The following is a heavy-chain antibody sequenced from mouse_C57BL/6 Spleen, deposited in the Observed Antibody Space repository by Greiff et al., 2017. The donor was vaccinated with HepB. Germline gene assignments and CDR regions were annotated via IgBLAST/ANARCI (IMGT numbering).Heavy chain of an antibody. V-gene: IGHV5-4*01. D-gene: IGHD2-5*01. CDR3: AREVVTTETWFAY. J-gene: IGHJ3*01. CDR1: GFTFSSYA. CDR2: ISDGGSYT. Sequence: EVQLVESGGGLVKPGGSLKLSCAASGFTFSSYAMSWVRQTPEKRLEWVATISDGGSYTYYPDNVKGRFTISRDNAKNNLYLQMSHLKSEDTAMYYCAREVVTTETWFAYWGQGTLVTVS.